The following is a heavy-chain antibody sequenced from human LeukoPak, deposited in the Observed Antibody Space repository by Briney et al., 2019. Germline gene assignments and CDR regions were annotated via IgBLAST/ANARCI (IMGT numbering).Heavy chain of an antibody. CDR2: ISGSGNST. V-gene: IGHV3-23*01. CDR3: AKVLVLVSANRYYFDY. D-gene: IGHD2-15*01. CDR1: GLTFSGSA. Sequence: PGGSLRLSCAASGLTFSGSAMSWVRQAPGKGLEWVSLISGSGNSTYYADSVKGLFTISRDNSNNMLYLQMNSLRAEDTAIYYCAKVLVLVSANRYYFDYWGQGTLVTVSS. J-gene: IGHJ4*02.